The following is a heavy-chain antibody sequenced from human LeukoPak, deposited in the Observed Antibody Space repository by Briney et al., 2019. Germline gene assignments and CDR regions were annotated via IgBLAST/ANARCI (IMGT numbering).Heavy chain of an antibody. J-gene: IGHJ3*02. Sequence: GESLKISCKGSGYSFTSYWIGWVRQMPGKGLEWMGIIYPGDSDTRYSPSFQGQVTISADKSISTAYLQWSSLKASDTAMYYCARHNPNYYDSSGYYSGGASLLVDIWGQGTIATVSS. CDR3: ARHNPNYYDSSGYYSGGASLLVDI. CDR1: GYSFTSYW. CDR2: IYPGDSDT. V-gene: IGHV5-51*01. D-gene: IGHD3-22*01.